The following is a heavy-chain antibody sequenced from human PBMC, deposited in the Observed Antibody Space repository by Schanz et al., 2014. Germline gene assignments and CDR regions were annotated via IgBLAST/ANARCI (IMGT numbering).Heavy chain of an antibody. J-gene: IGHJ6*02. D-gene: IGHD3-10*01. Sequence: EVQLVESGGGVVRPGGSLRLSCAASGFTFSIYGMSWVRQAPGKGLEWVSTIYSSGSTYYADSVRGRFTISRDNSMNTVYLQMNSLRSDDAAVYYCARAQGVIRLYYGVDVWGQGTTVTVSS. V-gene: IGHV3-23*05. CDR1: GFTFSIYG. CDR3: ARAQGVIRLYYGVDV. CDR2: IYSSGST.